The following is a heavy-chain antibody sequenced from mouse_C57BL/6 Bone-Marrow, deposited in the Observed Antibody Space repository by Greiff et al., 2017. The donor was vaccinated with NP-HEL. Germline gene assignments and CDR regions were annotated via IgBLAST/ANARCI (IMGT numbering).Heavy chain of an antibody. Sequence: EVQLQQSGPELVKPGASVKMSCKASGYTFTDYNMHWVQQSHGKSLEWIGYINPNNGGTSYNQKFKGQATLTENKSSSTAYMELRSLTSEDSAVYYCARWHYGNHPYYFDYWGQGTTLTVSS. D-gene: IGHD2-1*01. CDR3: ARWHYGNHPYYFDY. J-gene: IGHJ2*01. CDR2: INPNNGGT. CDR1: GYTFTDYN. V-gene: IGHV1-22*01.